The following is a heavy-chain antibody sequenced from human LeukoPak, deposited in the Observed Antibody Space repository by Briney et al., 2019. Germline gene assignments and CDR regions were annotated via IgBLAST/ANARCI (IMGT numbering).Heavy chain of an antibody. V-gene: IGHV3-23*01. CDR3: ATTGDPAYCGGDCYDSTYNWFDP. D-gene: IGHD2-21*02. CDR2: ISGSGGST. J-gene: IGHJ5*02. CDR1: GFTFSSYA. Sequence: GGSLRLSCAASGFTFSSYAMSWVRQAPGKGLEWVSAISGSGGSTYYAASVKGRFTISRDNSKNTLYLQMNSLRAEDTAVYYCATTGDPAYCGGDCYDSTYNWFDPWGQGTLVTVSS.